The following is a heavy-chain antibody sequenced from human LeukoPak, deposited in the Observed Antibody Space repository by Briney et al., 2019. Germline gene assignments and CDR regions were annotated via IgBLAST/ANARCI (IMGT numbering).Heavy chain of an antibody. J-gene: IGHJ6*03. CDR1: GGSISSYY. D-gene: IGHD6-6*01. CDR3: ARASIAARPTRGYYYYMDV. CDR2: IYYSGST. V-gene: IGHV4-59*12. Sequence: SETLSLTCTVSGGSISSYYWSWIRQPPGKGLEWIGYIYYSGSTNYNPSLKSRVTISVDTSKNQFSLKLSSVTAADTAVYYCARASIAARPTRGYYYYMDVWGKGTTVTLSS.